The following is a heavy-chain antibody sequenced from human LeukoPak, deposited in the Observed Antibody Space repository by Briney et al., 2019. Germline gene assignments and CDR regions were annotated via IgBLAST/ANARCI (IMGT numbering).Heavy chain of an antibody. V-gene: IGHV4-39*01. J-gene: IGHJ4*02. D-gene: IGHD3-22*01. Sequence: SETLSLTCTVSGGSITGSTYYWGWIRQPPRKGLEWIVSVIHSGTTYYNPSLRSRVTVSMDTSKKQFSLRLSSVTAADTAVYYCARHDYDSSGHRRDYYFDYWSQGTLVTVSS. CDR3: ARHDYDSSGHRRDYYFDY. CDR1: GGSITGSTYY. CDR2: VIHSGTT.